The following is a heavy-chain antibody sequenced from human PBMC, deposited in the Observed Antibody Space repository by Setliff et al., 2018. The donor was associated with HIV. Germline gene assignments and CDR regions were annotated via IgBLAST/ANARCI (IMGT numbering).Heavy chain of an antibody. V-gene: IGHV3-7*01. CDR2: IKQNGSEK. CDR1: GFTFSSYE. CDR3: ARDPRPKFWSGNSPFDY. D-gene: IGHD3-3*01. J-gene: IGHJ4*02. Sequence: HPGGSLRLSCAASGFTFSSYEMDWVRQAPGKGLEWVANIKQNGSEKNYVDSVKGRFTISRDNAKNSLYLQMNSLRAEDTAVYYCARDPRPKFWSGNSPFDYWGQGTLVTVSS.